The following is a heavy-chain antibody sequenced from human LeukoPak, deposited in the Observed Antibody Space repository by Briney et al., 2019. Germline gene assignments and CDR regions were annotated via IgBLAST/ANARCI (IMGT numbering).Heavy chain of an antibody. CDR3: AKDLPAAYSDS. J-gene: IGHJ4*02. CDR2: IRSDGSTK. V-gene: IGHV3-30*02. D-gene: IGHD2-2*01. CDR1: GFTFSSYG. Sequence: GGSLRLSCAASGFTFSSYGMHWVRQAPGKGLEWVAFIRSDGSTKYYADSVKGRFTISRDNSKDTLYLQMNGLRAEDTAVFYCAKDLPAAYSDSWGQGTLVTVSS.